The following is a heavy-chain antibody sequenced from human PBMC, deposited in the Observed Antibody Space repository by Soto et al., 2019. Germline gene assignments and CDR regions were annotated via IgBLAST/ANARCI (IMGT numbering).Heavy chain of an antibody. V-gene: IGHV3-23*01. D-gene: IGHD3-3*01. CDR2: ISGSGGST. CDR3: AKDLRDYDFWSGYYPLYFDY. J-gene: IGHJ4*02. Sequence: GGSLRLSCAASGFTFSSYAMSWVRQAPGKGLEWVSAISGSGGSTYYADSVKGRFTISRDNSKNTLYLQMNSLRAEDTAVYYCAKDLRDYDFWSGYYPLYFDYWGQGTLVTVSS. CDR1: GFTFSSYA.